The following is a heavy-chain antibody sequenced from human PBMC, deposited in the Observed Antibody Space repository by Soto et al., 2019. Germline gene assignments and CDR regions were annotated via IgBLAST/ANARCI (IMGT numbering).Heavy chain of an antibody. CDR3: AVPPPGIAVAGTYYYYYGMDV. CDR1: GGSISSSSYY. V-gene: IGHV4-39*01. CDR2: IYYSGST. D-gene: IGHD6-19*01. J-gene: IGHJ6*02. Sequence: QLQLQESGPGLVKPSETLSLTCTVSGGSISSSSYYWGWIRQPPGKGLEWIGSIYYSGSTYYNPSLKSRVTISVDTSKNQFSLKLSSVTAADTAVYYCAVPPPGIAVAGTYYYYYGMDVWGQGTTVTVSS.